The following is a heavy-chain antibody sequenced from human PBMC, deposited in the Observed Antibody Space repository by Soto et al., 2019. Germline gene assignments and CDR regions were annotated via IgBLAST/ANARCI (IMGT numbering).Heavy chain of an antibody. D-gene: IGHD3-3*01. CDR1: GFTFDDYA. CDR2: ISWNSGSI. CDR3: AKDTHLNYDFWSGYSGDFDY. J-gene: IGHJ4*02. Sequence: DVQLVESGGGLVQPGRSLRLSCAASGFTFDDYAMHWVRQAPGKGLEWVSGISWNSGSIGYADSVKGRFTISRDNAKNSLYLQMNSLRAEDTALYYCAKDTHLNYDFWSGYSGDFDYWGQGTLVTVSS. V-gene: IGHV3-9*01.